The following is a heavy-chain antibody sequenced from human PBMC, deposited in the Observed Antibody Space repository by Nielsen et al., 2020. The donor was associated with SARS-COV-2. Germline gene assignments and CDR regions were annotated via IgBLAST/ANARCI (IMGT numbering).Heavy chain of an antibody. D-gene: IGHD6-19*01. CDR3: ANIAVAAPVNY. CDR1: GYSFTSYW. Sequence: GESLKISCKGSGYSFTSYWIGWVRQMPGKGLEWMGRIDPSDSYTNYSPSFQGHVTISADKSISTAYLQWSSLKASDTAMYYCANIAVAAPVNYWGQGTLVTVSS. J-gene: IGHJ4*02. CDR2: IDPSDSYT. V-gene: IGHV5-10-1*01.